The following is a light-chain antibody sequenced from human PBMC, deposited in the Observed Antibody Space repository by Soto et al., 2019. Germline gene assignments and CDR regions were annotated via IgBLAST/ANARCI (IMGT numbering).Light chain of an antibody. Sequence: QSALTQPPSASXXPGQSVTISCSGTSSDIGAYNYVSWYQQHPGKAPKLLISEVTKRPSGVPDRFSGSKSGNTASLTVSGLQGDDEADYYCSSYGGNNNYVIFGGGTKLTVL. CDR1: SSDIGAYNY. V-gene: IGLV2-8*01. CDR2: EVT. J-gene: IGLJ2*01. CDR3: SSYGGNNNYVI.